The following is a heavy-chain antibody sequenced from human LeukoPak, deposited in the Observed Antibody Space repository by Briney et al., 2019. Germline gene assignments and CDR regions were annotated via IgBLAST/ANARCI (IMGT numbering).Heavy chain of an antibody. CDR3: AREGNTMVRGVN. Sequence: PSGTLSLTCAVSGGSISSSNWWSWVRQPPGKGLEWIGEIYHSGSTNYNPSLKSRVTISVDESKNQFSLKLSSVTAADTAVYYCAREGNTMVRGVNWGQGTLVTVSS. CDR1: GGSISSSNW. J-gene: IGHJ4*02. V-gene: IGHV4-4*02. CDR2: IYHSGST. D-gene: IGHD3-10*01.